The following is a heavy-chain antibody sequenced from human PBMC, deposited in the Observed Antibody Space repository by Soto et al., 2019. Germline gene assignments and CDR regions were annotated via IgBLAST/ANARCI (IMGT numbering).Heavy chain of an antibody. V-gene: IGHV3-30*18. Sequence: QVQLVESGGGVVQPGRSLRLSCAASGFTFSSYGMHWVRQAPGKGLERVSVISYDGSNKYYADSVKGRFTSSRDNSKNTLYLQMNSLRAEDTAVDYCAKDSVDGYRGSYYDSYWYFYLWGRGTLVTVSS. CDR3: AKDSVDGYRGSYYDSYWYFYL. CDR2: ISYDGSNK. J-gene: IGHJ2*01. CDR1: GFTFSSYG. D-gene: IGHD1-26*01.